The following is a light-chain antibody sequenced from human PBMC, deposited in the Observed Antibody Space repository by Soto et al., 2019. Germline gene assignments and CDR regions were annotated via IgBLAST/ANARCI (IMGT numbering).Light chain of an antibody. CDR3: QQYNSYSL. CDR2: DAS. CDR1: QSISSW. Sequence: DIQMTQSPSTLSASVGDRVTITCRASQSISSWLAWYQQKPGKAPKLLIYDASSLESGVPSRFSGSGSGTEFTLTISSLQPDDFATYYCQQYNSYSLFGQVTKVDIK. V-gene: IGKV1-5*01. J-gene: IGKJ1*01.